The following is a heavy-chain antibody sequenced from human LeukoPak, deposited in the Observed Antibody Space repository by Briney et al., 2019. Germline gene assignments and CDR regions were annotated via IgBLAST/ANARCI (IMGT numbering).Heavy chain of an antibody. CDR1: GGTFTSYA. V-gene: IGHV1-69*06. J-gene: IGHJ5*02. Sequence: SVKVSYKASGGTFTSYAISWVRQAPGQGLEWMGGIIPIFGTANYAQKFRGRVTITADKSTSTASMELSSLRSEDTAVYYCARDSIPTDVVVPAARTGPFNWFDPWGQGTLVTVSS. CDR3: ARDSIPTDVVVPAARTGPFNWFDP. D-gene: IGHD2-2*01. CDR2: IIPIFGTA.